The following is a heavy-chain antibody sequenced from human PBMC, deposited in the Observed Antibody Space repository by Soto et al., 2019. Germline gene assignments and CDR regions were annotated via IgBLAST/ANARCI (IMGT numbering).Heavy chain of an antibody. CDR3: ASPLYGSGSYPHY. V-gene: IGHV3-21*01. Sequence: GGSLRLSCAASGFTFSSYSMNWVRQAPGKGLEWVSSISSSSSYIYYADSVKGRFTISRDNAKNSLYLQMNSLRAEDTAVYYCASPLYGSGSYPHYWGQGXLVTVSS. CDR1: GFTFSSYS. D-gene: IGHD3-10*01. J-gene: IGHJ4*02. CDR2: ISSSSSYI.